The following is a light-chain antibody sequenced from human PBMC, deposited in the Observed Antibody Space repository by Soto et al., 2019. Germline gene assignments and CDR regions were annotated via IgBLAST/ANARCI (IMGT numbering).Light chain of an antibody. Sequence: EIVMTQSPATLSVSPGERATLSCRASQSVNSNLAWYQQKPGQAPRLLIYGASTRATGIPARFSGSGSGTDFNLTISSLQSEDFAVYYCQQRRSWQVTFGQGTRLEIK. V-gene: IGKV3-15*01. CDR2: GAS. J-gene: IGKJ5*01. CDR3: QQRRSWQVT. CDR1: QSVNSN.